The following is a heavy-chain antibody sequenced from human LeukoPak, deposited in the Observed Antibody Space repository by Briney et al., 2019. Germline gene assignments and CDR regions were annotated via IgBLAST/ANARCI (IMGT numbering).Heavy chain of an antibody. J-gene: IGHJ4*02. D-gene: IGHD2-2*01. CDR1: GFTFSNAW. CDR2: LKSKTDGGTT. CDR3: TTGYCSRTSCYYFDY. Sequence: GGSLRLSCAASGFTFSNAWMSWVRQAPGKGLEGVGRLKSKTDGGTTDYAAPVKGRFTISRDDSKNTLYLQMNSLKTEDTAVYYCTTGYCSRTSCYYFDYWGRGTLVTVSS. V-gene: IGHV3-15*01.